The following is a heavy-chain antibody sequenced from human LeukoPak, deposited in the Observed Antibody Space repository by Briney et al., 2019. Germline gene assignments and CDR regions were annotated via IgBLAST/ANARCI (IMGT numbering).Heavy chain of an antibody. CDR3: AREGDSSGYFDY. J-gene: IGHJ4*02. Sequence: SVKVSCKASGGTFSSYAISWVRQAPGQGLEWMGRIIPILGIANYAQKFQGRVTITADKSTSTAYMELSSLRSEDTAVYYCAREGDSSGYFDYWGQGTLVTVSS. D-gene: IGHD3-22*01. CDR1: GGTFSSYA. V-gene: IGHV1-69*04. CDR2: IIPILGIA.